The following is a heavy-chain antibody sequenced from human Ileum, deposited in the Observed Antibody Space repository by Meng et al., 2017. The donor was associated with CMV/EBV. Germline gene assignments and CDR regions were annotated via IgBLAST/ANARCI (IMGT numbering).Heavy chain of an antibody. CDR1: GFTFSSYN. J-gene: IGHJ4*02. Sequence: GESLKISCAASGFTFSSYNMNWVRQAPGKGLEWLSYISSSSSAIFYADSVKGRFTISRDNAKNSLYLQMSDLRVDDTAFYYCATSVVRGQGTLVTVSP. V-gene: IGHV3-48*04. CDR3: ATSVV. CDR2: ISSSSSAI.